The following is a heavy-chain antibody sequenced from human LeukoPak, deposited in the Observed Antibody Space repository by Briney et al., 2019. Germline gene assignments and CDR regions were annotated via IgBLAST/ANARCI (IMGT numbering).Heavy chain of an antibody. CDR1: GYTFTSYY. Sequence: ASVKVSCKASGYTFTSYYMHWVRQAPGQGLEWIGIINPSGGSTSYAQKFQGRVTMTRDMSTSTVYMELSSLRSEDTAVYYCARGGDGDYYYYYYMDVWGKGTTVTVSS. CDR2: INPSGGST. CDR3: ARGGDGDYYYYYYMDV. J-gene: IGHJ6*03. V-gene: IGHV1-46*01. D-gene: IGHD4-17*01.